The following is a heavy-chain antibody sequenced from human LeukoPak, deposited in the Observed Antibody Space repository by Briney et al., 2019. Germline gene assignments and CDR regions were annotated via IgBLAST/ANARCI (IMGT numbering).Heavy chain of an antibody. CDR2: ITGGGDVT. CDR1: GFTFSDYA. V-gene: IGHV3-23*01. D-gene: IGHD6-19*01. Sequence: GGSLRLSCAASGFTFSDYAVSWVRQAPGKGPEWVSAITGGGDVTSYADSVKGRFTISRDNSKNTLYPQMDSLRVDDTALYYCAKVGWVGYWGQGTLVTVSS. CDR3: AKVGWVGY. J-gene: IGHJ4*02.